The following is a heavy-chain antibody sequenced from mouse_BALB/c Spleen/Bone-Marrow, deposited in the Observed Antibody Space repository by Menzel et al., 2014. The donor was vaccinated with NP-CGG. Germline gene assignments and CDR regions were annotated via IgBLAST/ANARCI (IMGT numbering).Heavy chain of an antibody. V-gene: IGHV1-69*02. CDR3: TRRDRYDYYAMDY. Sequence: VKLVESGAELVRPGASVKLSCKASGYTFTSYWINWVKQRPGQGLEWIGNIYPSDSYTNYNQKFKDKATLTVDKSSSTAYVQLSSPTSEDSAVYYCTRRDRYDYYAMDYWGQGTSVTVSS. J-gene: IGHJ4*01. CDR2: IYPSDSYT. CDR1: GYTFTSYW. D-gene: IGHD2-14*01.